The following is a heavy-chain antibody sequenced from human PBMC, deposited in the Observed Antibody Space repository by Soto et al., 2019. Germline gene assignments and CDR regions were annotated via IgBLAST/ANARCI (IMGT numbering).Heavy chain of an antibody. V-gene: IGHV1-18*01. Sequence: QVQLVQSGAEVRKPGASVKVSCKASGYTFTTYGLSWVRQAPGQGLEWMGWISGYNGHTKYAQKFQGRVTMTTDTSRSTVYMDGRSLRSDDTAVYYCAREGEMPYYYYGLDVWGQGTTVTVSS. J-gene: IGHJ6*02. CDR2: ISGYNGHT. D-gene: IGHD3-16*01. CDR1: GYTFTTYG. CDR3: AREGEMPYYYYGLDV.